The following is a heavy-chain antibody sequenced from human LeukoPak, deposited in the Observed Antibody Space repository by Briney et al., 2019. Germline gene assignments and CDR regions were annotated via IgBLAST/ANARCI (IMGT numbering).Heavy chain of an antibody. CDR3: ARDNLYRFGSHRCSSTSCSRSTGDY. CDR2: IIPIFGTA. J-gene: IGHJ4*02. V-gene: IGHV1-69*13. D-gene: IGHD2-2*01. Sequence: SVKVSCKASGGTFSSYAISWVRQAPGQGLEWMGGIIPIFGTANYAQKFQGRVTITADESTSTAYMELSSLRSEDTAVYYCARDNLYRFGSHRCSSTSCSRSTGDYWGQGTLVTVSS. CDR1: GGTFSSYA.